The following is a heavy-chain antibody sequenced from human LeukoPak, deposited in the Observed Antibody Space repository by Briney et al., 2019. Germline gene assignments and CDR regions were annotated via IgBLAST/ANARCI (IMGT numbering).Heavy chain of an antibody. CDR3: ARAAYCSTTNCYPDS. CDR1: GGSISSYY. D-gene: IGHD2-2*01. Sequence: PSETLSLTCTVSGGSISSYYWSWIRQPPGKGLEWIGYIYYSGSTNYNPSLKSRVTISVDTSKNQFSLKLSSVTAADTAVYYCARAAYCSTTNCYPDSWGQGTLVTVSS. CDR2: IYYSGST. V-gene: IGHV4-59*01. J-gene: IGHJ5*01.